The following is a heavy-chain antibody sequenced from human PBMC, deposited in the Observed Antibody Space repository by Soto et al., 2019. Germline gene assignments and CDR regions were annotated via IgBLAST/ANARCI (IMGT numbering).Heavy chain of an antibody. Sequence: EVQLVESGGGLVQPGGSLRLSCAASGFTFSSNWMHWVRQAPGKGPVWVSRIKSDGSITNYADAVKGRFTISRDNAKNTLYLQIDSLRTEETAVYYCAATVATRPNWGQGTLVTVSS. CDR2: IKSDGSIT. D-gene: IGHD2-21*01. CDR3: AATVATRPN. CDR1: GFTFSSNW. J-gene: IGHJ4*02. V-gene: IGHV3-74*01.